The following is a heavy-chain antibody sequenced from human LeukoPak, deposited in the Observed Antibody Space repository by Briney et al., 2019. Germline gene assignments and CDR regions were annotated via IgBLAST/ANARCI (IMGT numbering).Heavy chain of an antibody. D-gene: IGHD5-24*01. CDR3: AKDQGDGYNWGAFDI. CDR1: GFTFSSYG. J-gene: IGHJ3*02. V-gene: IGHV3-30*18. CDR2: ISYDGSNK. Sequence: GGSLRLSCAASGFTFSSYGMHWVRQAPGKGLEWVAVISYDGSNKYYADSVKGRLTISRDNSKNTLYLQMNSLRAEDTAVYYCAKDQGDGYNWGAFDIWGQGTMVTVSS.